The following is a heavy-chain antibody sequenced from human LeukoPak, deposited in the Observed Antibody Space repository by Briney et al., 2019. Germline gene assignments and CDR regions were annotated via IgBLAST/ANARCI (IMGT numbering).Heavy chain of an antibody. CDR3: AGGVSGYYYVPFDY. CDR2: ISTSGST. J-gene: IGHJ4*02. D-gene: IGHD3-22*01. Sequence: KPSETLSLTCAVYGGSFSGYQWSWIRQPAGKGLEWIGRISTSGSTNYNPSLKSRVTMSVDTSKNQFSLKLSSVTAADTGVYYCAGGVSGYYYVPFDYWGQGTLVTVSS. V-gene: IGHV4-59*10. CDR1: GGSFSGYQ.